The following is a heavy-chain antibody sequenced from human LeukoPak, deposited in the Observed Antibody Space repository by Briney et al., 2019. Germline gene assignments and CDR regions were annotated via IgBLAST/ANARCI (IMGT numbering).Heavy chain of an antibody. CDR1: GASISSYY. CDR2: LYYSGNT. V-gene: IGHV4-59*12. D-gene: IGHD3-22*01. Sequence: PSETLSLSCTVSGASISSYYWSWIRQSPGKGLEWICYLYYSGNTNYNPSLKSRVIISVDTYNNQFSLQLSSVTGADAPAFYCARGGDYSDSSGYFRRYYYYYMDVWGRGTPVTVSS. J-gene: IGHJ6*03. CDR3: ARGGDYSDSSGYFRRYYYYYMDV.